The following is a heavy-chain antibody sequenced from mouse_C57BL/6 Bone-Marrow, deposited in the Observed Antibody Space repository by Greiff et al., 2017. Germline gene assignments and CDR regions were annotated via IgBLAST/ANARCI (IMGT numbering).Heavy chain of an antibody. CDR3: ASLLITTMDY. J-gene: IGHJ4*01. V-gene: IGHV1-80*01. CDR1: GYAFSSYW. Sequence: VQVVESGAELVKPGASVKISCKASGYAFSSYWMNWVKQRPGKGLEWIGQIYPGDGDTNYNGKFKGKATLTADKSSSKAYMQLSSLTSEDSAVYFCASLLITTMDYWGQGTSVTVSS. CDR2: IYPGDGDT. D-gene: IGHD1-1*01.